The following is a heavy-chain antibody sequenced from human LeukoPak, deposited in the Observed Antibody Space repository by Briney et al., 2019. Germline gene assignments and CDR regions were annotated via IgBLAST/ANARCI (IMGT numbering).Heavy chain of an antibody. V-gene: IGHV3-23*01. D-gene: IGHD3-10*01. CDR1: GFIFDNFA. CDR2: TVGDGSRT. J-gene: IGHJ6*02. CDR3: AKCRTGTYYRGPGMEV. Sequence: GGSLRLSCAASGFIFDNFAMTWVRQAPGKGLEWLSATVGDGSRTFYAHSVKGRVTISRDNSKNTLYLRLDRLRAEDTAVYYCAKCRTGTYYRGPGMEVWGQGNTVTV.